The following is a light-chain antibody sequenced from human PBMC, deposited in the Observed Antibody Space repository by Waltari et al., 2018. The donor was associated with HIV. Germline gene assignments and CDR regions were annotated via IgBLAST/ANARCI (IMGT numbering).Light chain of an antibody. Sequence: DIQMTQTPSFLSASVGDRVRLTCPASEDISLFLAWYQQKPGVAPKLLIYGASSLENGVPSRFRGSGSGTDFTLAINGLQPEDIATYFCQPLNNLPPDTFGQGTKLEI. J-gene: IGKJ2*01. V-gene: IGKV1-9*01. CDR1: EDISLF. CDR3: QPLNNLPPDT. CDR2: GAS.